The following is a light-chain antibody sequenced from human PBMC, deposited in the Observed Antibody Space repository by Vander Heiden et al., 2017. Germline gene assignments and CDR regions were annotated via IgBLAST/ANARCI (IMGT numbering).Light chain of an antibody. V-gene: IGKV1-39*01. Sequence: DIQMTQSPSSLSASVGDRVTITCRASQSISSYLNWYQQKPGKAPKLLIHAASSLQSGVPSRFSGSGSGTDFTLTISRLQPEDFATYYCQQRDSTPYTFGQGTKMEIK. CDR3: QQRDSTPYT. CDR2: AAS. CDR1: QSISSY. J-gene: IGKJ2*01.